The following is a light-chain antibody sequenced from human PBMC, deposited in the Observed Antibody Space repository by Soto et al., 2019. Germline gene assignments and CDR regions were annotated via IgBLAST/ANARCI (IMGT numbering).Light chain of an antibody. J-gene: IGKJ5*01. CDR3: QQRTNWPPA. CDR1: QGVSNS. CDR2: GAS. Sequence: EIVLTQSPATLSLSPGQRATLSCRASQGVSNSLAWFQQKPGQAPRLLIYGASSRATGIPARFSGSGSGTDFTLTISSLEPEDFAIYYCQQRTNWPPAFGQGTRLEIK. V-gene: IGKV3-11*01.